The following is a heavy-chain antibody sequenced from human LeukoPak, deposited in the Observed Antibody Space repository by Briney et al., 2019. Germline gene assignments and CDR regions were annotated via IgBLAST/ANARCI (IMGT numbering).Heavy chain of an antibody. CDR1: GFTFSSYA. V-gene: IGHV3-23*01. D-gene: IGHD6-19*01. Sequence: GGSLRLSCAASGFTFSSYAMSWVRQAPGKGLEWVSGISGGGGSTYYADSVKVRFTISRDNSKNTLYLQMNSLRAEDTAVYYCARRRYNSAGNYFDYWGQGTLVTVSS. J-gene: IGHJ4*02. CDR3: ARRRYNSAGNYFDY. CDR2: ISGGGGST.